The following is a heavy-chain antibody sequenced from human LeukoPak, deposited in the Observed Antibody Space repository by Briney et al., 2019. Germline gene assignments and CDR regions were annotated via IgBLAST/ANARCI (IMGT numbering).Heavy chain of an antibody. V-gene: IGHV1-69*06. CDR3: ARARERHYYDSSGLFSY. CDR1: GGTFSSYA. CDR2: IIPIFGTA. Sequence: AASVKVSCKASGGTFSSYAISWVRQAPGQGLEWMGGIIPIFGTANYAQKFQGRVTITADKSTSTAYMELSSLRSEDTAVYYCARARERHYYDSSGLFSYWGQGTLVTVSS. J-gene: IGHJ4*02. D-gene: IGHD3-22*01.